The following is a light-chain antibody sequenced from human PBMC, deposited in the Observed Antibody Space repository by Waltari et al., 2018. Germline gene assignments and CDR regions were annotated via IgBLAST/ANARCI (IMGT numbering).Light chain of an antibody. CDR1: QSLGRS. CDR3: QHYVRLPVT. Sequence: EIMLTQSPGTLSLSPGERATLSCRTSQSLGRSLAWYQQTPGQAPRLLIYGASSRATDIPDRFSGSGSGTDFSLTTNRLEPEDSALYYCQHYVRLPVTFGQGTKVEIK. V-gene: IGKV3-20*01. J-gene: IGKJ1*01. CDR2: GAS.